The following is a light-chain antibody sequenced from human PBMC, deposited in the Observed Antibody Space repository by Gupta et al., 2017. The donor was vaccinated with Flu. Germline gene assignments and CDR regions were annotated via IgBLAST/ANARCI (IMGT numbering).Light chain of an antibody. J-gene: IGKJ5*01. Sequence: EIVLTQSPDFLSVSPGERATLSCRASQSLSSNLAWYQQKPGQAPRLLMYGISARATGIPARFSGSGSGTEFTLTINSLQSEDFAVYYCQQYNDWPLAFGQGTRLEIK. CDR1: QSLSSN. CDR2: GIS. V-gene: IGKV3-15*01. CDR3: QQYNDWPLA.